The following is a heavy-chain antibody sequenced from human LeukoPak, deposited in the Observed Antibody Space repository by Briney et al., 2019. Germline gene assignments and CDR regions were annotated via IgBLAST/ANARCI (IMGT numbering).Heavy chain of an antibody. CDR2: ISSSSSYI. Sequence: GGSLRLSCAASGFTFSSYSMNWVRQAPGKGLEWVSSISSSSSYIYYADSVKGRFTISRDNAKNSLYLQMNSLRAEDTAVYYCARGHVPAAFIRYISSWHFVYWVQGTIVTVSS. CDR1: GFTFSSYS. D-gene: IGHD6-13*01. V-gene: IGHV3-21*03. CDR3: ARGHVPAAFIRYISSWHFVY. J-gene: IGHJ4*02.